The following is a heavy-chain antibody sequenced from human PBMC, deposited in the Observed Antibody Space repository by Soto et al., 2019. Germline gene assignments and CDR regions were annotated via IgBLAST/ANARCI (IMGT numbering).Heavy chain of an antibody. CDR2: IYQSGAT. J-gene: IGHJ3*02. D-gene: IGHD5-18*01. CDR1: GGAISSGGYS. CDR3: ARDDLYGYFFDT. Sequence: QVQLQASGSGLVKPSQTLSLTCTVSGGAISSGGYSWNWIRQPPGKGLEWIGYIYQSGATSYNPSLKSRVTISVDKSKNQFSLKQSSVTAADTAVYYCARDDLYGYFFDTWGQGTLVTVSS. V-gene: IGHV4-30-2*01.